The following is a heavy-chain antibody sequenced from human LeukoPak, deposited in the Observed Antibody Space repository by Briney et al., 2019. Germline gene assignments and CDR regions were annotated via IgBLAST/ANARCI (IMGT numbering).Heavy chain of an antibody. J-gene: IGHJ4*02. V-gene: IGHV1-8*01. CDR1: GYTFTSYD. Sequence: GASVKVSCKASGYTFTSYDINWVRQATGQGLEWMGYMNPNSGNTGYAQKFQGRVTMTRNTSISTAYMELSSLRSEDTAVYYCARVFTATGKSDYWGQGALVTVSS. CDR3: ARVFTATGKSDY. CDR2: MNPNSGNT. D-gene: IGHD5-18*01.